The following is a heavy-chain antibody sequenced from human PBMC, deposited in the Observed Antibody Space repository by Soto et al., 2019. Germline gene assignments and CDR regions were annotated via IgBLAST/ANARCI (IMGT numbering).Heavy chain of an antibody. CDR2: VKQDGRYK. J-gene: IGHJ5*02. CDR1: GFTFSSYW. CDR3: AGEIVVEIAAYRWFDP. V-gene: IGHV3-7*03. D-gene: IGHD2-15*01. Sequence: PGGSLRLSCAASGFTFSSYWMTFVRQAPGKGLEWVDSVKQDGRYKYDVDSVKGRFTISRDNAKSSLYLQMKNLRAQDTAVYFCAGEIVVEIAAYRWFDPWGQGTLVTVSS.